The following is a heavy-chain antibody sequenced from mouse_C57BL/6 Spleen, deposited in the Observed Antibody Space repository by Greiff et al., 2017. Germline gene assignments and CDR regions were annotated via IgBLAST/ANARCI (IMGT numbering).Heavy chain of an antibody. D-gene: IGHD2-5*01. CDR2: INPGSGGT. J-gene: IGHJ3*01. V-gene: IGHV1-54*01. Sequence: VQLQQSGAELVRPGTSVKVSCKASGYAFTNYLIEWVKQRPGQGLEWIGVINPGSGGTNYNEKFKGKATLTADKSSSTAYMQLSSLTSEDSAVYFCARSSYYSNQGFAYWGQGTLVTVPA. CDR1: GYAFTNYL. CDR3: ARSSYYSNQGFAY.